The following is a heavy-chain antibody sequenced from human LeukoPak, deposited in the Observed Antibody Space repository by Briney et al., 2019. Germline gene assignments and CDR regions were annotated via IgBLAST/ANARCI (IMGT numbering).Heavy chain of an antibody. V-gene: IGHV3-73*01. CDR3: LRAPAAY. CDR2: IRSKANSYAT. J-gene: IGHJ4*02. CDR1: GFTFSGSA. Sequence: PGGSLRLSGAASGFTFSGSAMHWVRQASGKGLEWVGRIRSKANSYATAYAASVKGRFTISRDDSKNTAYLQMNSLKTEDTAVYYCLRAPAAYWGQGTLVTVSS. D-gene: IGHD4-17*01.